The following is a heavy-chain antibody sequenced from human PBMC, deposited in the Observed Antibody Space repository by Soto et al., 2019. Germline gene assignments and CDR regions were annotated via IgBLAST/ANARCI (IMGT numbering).Heavy chain of an antibody. J-gene: IGHJ4*02. CDR1: GGSISSGYY. CDR3: ARAPGDYFDY. CDR2: IYYSGST. V-gene: IGHV4-31*03. Sequence: QVQLQESGPGLVKPSQTLSLTCTVSGGSISSGYYWSWIRQHPGKGLEWIGYIYYSGSTYYNPSLKSRVTISVDTSKNPFSLKLSSVTAADTAVYYCARAPGDYFDYWGQGTLVTVSS.